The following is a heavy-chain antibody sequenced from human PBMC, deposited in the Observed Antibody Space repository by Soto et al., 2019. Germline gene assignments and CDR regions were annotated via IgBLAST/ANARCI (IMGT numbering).Heavy chain of an antibody. V-gene: IGHV4-39*01. D-gene: IGHD6-13*01. CDR2: IYYSGST. CDR1: GGSISSSSYY. Sequence: PSETLSLTCTVSGGSISSSSYYWGWIRQPPGKGLEWIGSIYYSGSTYYNPSLKSQVTISVDTSKNQFSLKLSSVTAADTAVYYCARRGIAPAAINWFDPWGQGTLVTVSS. CDR3: ARRGIAPAAINWFDP. J-gene: IGHJ5*02.